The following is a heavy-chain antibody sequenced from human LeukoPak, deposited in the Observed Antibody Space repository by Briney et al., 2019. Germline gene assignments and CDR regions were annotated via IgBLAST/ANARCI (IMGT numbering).Heavy chain of an antibody. CDR2: INPSGGST. CDR1: GYTFPSYF. CDR3: ARGHIYDFWSGYFDY. D-gene: IGHD3-3*01. V-gene: IGHV1-46*01. J-gene: IGHJ4*02. Sequence: ASVKVSCKASGYTFPSYFMHWVRQAPGQGLEWMGLINPSGGSTSYAQKFQGRVTMTRDTSTSTVYMELSSLRSEDTAVYYCARGHIYDFWSGYFDYWGQGTLVTVSS.